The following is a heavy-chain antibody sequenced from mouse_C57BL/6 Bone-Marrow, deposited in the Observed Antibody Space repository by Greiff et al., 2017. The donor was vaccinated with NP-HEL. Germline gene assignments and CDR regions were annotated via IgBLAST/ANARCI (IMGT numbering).Heavy chain of an antibody. CDR2: ILPGSGST. Sequence: QVQLQQSGPELVKPGASVKMSCKASGYTFTDYVISWVKQRTGQGLEWIGEILPGSGSTYYNEKFKGKATLTADKSSNTAYMQISSLTSEDSAVYFCARGGYGSFADWGQGTLVTVSA. CDR3: ARGGYGSFAD. D-gene: IGHD1-1*01. V-gene: IGHV1-77*01. J-gene: IGHJ3*01. CDR1: GYTFTDYV.